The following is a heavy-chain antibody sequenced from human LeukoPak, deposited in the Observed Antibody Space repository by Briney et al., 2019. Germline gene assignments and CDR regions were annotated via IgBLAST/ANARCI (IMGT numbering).Heavy chain of an antibody. CDR3: ARGCERGYSHGLC. CDR1: GFTFSSYG. D-gene: IGHD5-18*01. Sequence: GGSLRLSCAASGFTFSSYGMHWVRQAPGKGLEWVAFIRYDGSNKYYADSVKGRFIISRDNAKNSVYLQMNSLRAEDTAVYYCARGCERGYSHGLCWGQGTLVTVSS. CDR2: IRYDGSNK. V-gene: IGHV3-30*02. J-gene: IGHJ4*02.